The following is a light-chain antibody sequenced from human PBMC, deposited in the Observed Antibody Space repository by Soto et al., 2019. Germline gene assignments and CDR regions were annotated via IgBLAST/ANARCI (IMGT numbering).Light chain of an antibody. CDR2: SDN. J-gene: IGLJ3*02. Sequence: QSVLTQPPSASGTPGQRVAISCSGSRSDIGSNTVNWYQHLPGTAPQLLMYSDNQRPSGVPDRFSGSKSGTSASLAISGLQSEDEGDYYCASWDDSLNGWVFGGGTKLTVL. CDR1: RSDIGSNT. CDR3: ASWDDSLNGWV. V-gene: IGLV1-44*01.